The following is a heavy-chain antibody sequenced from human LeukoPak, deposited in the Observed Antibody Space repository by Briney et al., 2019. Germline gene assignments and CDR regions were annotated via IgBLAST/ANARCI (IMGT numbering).Heavy chain of an antibody. CDR3: AREGKPSSYYYGMDV. J-gene: IGHJ6*02. Sequence: PAGSLRLSCAASGVSVSSNYMSWVRQAPGKGLEWVSVICSGGSTYYAASVKGRFTISRDNSKNTLYLQMNSLRAEDTAVYYCAREGKPSSYYYGMDVWGQGTTVTVSS. CDR1: GVSVSSNY. CDR2: ICSGGST. V-gene: IGHV3-66*02.